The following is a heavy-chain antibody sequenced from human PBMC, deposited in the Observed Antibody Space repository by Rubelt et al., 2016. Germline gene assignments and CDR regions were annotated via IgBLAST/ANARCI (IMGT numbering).Heavy chain of an antibody. CDR1: GDSISSRY. V-gene: IGHV4-59*11. D-gene: IGHD2-8*01. J-gene: IGHJ4*02. Sequence: QVQLQESGPGLVKPSATLSLTCTVSGDSISSRYWSWLRQPPGKGLEWIGYMSYGGSAHYNPSLTSRITISVDTSKNQFSRKLSSGTAADTAVYYCARKFTNYATYYFDYWGQGTLVTVSS. CDR2: MSYGGSA. CDR3: ARKFTNYATYYFDY.